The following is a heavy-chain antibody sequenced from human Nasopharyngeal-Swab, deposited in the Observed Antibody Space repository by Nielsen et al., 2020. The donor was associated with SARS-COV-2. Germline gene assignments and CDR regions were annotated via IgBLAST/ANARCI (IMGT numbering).Heavy chain of an antibody. D-gene: IGHD4-11*01. J-gene: IGHJ4*01. V-gene: IGHV4-31*03. CDR2: IYYSGTT. CDR3: AQVPNYSKIDF. Sequence: SQTMSLTCLVAGASVNYARYWSWIRQSPGQGLQWHGYIYYSGTTYYNPSLRSRATISLGPAKDQFFLTLTSVTAADTAVYYCAQVPNYSKIDFWGPGTLVTVSS. CDR1: GASVNYARY.